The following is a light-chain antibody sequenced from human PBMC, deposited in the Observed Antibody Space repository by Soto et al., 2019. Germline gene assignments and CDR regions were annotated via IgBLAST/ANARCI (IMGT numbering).Light chain of an antibody. CDR3: QQRYSTSWT. CDR2: AAS. V-gene: IGKV1-39*01. Sequence: DIQMTQSPSSLSASVGDRVTITCRASQSISSYLNWYQQKPGKAPKLLIYAASSLQSGVPSRFSGSGSGTDFTLTISSLQPEDVATYYCQQRYSTSWTFGQGTKVDIK. CDR1: QSISSY. J-gene: IGKJ1*01.